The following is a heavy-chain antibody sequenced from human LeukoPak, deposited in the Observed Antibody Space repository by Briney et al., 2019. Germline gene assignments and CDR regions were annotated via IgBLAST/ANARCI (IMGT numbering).Heavy chain of an antibody. CDR2: INPSGGST. J-gene: IGHJ4*02. D-gene: IGHD5-18*01. Sequence: ASVNVSCKASGYTFTSYYMRWVRQAPGQGLEWMGIINPSGGSTSYAQKFQGRVTMTRDTSTSTVYMELSSLRSEDTAVYYCARSGFVDTAHNDYWGQGTLVTVSS. CDR1: GYTFTSYY. V-gene: IGHV1-46*01. CDR3: ARSGFVDTAHNDY.